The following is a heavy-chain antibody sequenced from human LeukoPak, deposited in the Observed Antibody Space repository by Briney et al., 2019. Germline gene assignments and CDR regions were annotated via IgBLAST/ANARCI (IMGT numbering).Heavy chain of an antibody. D-gene: IGHD3-3*01. Sequence: SETLSLTCTVSGGSISSGDYYWSWIRQPPGKGLEWIGYIYYSGSPYYNPSLKSRVTISVDTSKNQFSLKLSSVTAADTAVYYCARKLDYDFWSGPLDPWGQGTLVTVSS. J-gene: IGHJ5*02. CDR1: GGSISSGDYY. CDR3: ARKLDYDFWSGPLDP. CDR2: IYYSGSP. V-gene: IGHV4-30-4*08.